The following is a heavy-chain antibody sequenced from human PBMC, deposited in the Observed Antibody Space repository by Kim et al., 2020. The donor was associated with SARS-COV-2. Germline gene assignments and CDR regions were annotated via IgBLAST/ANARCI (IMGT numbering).Heavy chain of an antibody. J-gene: IGHJ6*02. V-gene: IGHV3-48*03. D-gene: IGHD3-10*01. Sequence: GGSLRLSCAASGFTFSSYEMNWVRQAPGKGLEWVSYISSSGSTIYYADSVKGRFTISRDNAKNSLYLQMNSLRAEDTAVYYCARERGGYFYCWDDWGQGTPVTVSS. CDR2: ISSSGSTI. CDR1: GFTFSSYE. CDR3: ARERGGYFYCWDD.